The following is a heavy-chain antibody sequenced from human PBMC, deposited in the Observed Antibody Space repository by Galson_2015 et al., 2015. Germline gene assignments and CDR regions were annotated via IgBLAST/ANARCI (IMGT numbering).Heavy chain of an antibody. J-gene: IGHJ4*02. CDR1: GFIFRSSW. CDR2: MRSGGSQT. D-gene: IGHD1-14*01. V-gene: IGHV3-7*03. Sequence: SLRLSCAASGFIFRSSWMLWVRQAPGKGLAWVATMRSGGSQTFYVDSVKGRFTISRDNAENSLYLQMNSLRADDPAVYYCSRHANRGGEVDYWGQGALVTVSS. CDR3: SRHANRGGEVDY.